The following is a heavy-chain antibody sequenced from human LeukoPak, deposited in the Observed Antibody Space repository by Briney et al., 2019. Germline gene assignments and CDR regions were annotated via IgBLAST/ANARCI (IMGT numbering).Heavy chain of an antibody. V-gene: IGHV2-5*01. D-gene: IGHD4-11*01. Sequence: SGPTLVKPTQTLTLTCTFSGLSLSTSGLYVGWIRQPPGKALEWLALIYWNDDKRYSPSLKSRLTITKDTSKNQVVLTMTNMDPVDTATYYCAHRNSDYRAFDIWGQGTMVTVSS. CDR3: AHRNSDYRAFDI. CDR2: IYWNDDK. CDR1: GLSLSTSGLY. J-gene: IGHJ3*02.